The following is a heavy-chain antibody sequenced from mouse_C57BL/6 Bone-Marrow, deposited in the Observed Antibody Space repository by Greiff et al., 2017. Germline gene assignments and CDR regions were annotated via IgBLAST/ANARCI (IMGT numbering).Heavy chain of an antibody. CDR2: IYPNNGNT. V-gene: IGHV1-64*01. D-gene: IGHD1-1*01. CDR3: GITYIVCSYCAMDY. CDR1: GYTFTSSW. Sequence: VQLQQPGPELVKPGASVKFSCKASGYTFTSSWMHWVKQRPGQGLAWIGMIYPNNGNTNYTEKFKSKATLTVDKSSSTAYMQLSSLTSEDSAVYCRGITYIVCSYCAMDYWGQGTSVPVSS. J-gene: IGHJ4*01.